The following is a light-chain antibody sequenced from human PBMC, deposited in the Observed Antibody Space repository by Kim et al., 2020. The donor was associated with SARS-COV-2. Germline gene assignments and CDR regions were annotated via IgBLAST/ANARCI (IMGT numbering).Light chain of an antibody. V-gene: IGKV2-30*01. CDR1: HSPVFSDGNFY. CDR3: LPSTHWPVT. Sequence: PPSLSCRSSHSPVFSDGNFYLNWFHQRPGQSPRRLIYKVSNRDSGVPDRFSGSGSGTDFTLQFSRVEAEDVGVYYSLPSTHWPVTFGPGCKRDSK. J-gene: IGKJ3*01. CDR2: KVS.